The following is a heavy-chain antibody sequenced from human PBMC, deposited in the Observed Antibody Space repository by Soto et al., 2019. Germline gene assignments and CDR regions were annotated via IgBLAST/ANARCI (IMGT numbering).Heavy chain of an antibody. CDR3: AKDLNPSGGY. V-gene: IGHV3-23*01. CDR2: MSGSGNSR. CDR1: GFTLSSYA. Sequence: EVQLLESGGGLVQPGGSLRLSCAASGFTLSSYAMSWVRQAPGKGLEWVSSMSGSGNSRYYADPVKGRFTISRDNSKNTLYLQINSLKAEDTAVYYCAKDLNPSGGYWGQGTLVTVSS. J-gene: IGHJ4*02.